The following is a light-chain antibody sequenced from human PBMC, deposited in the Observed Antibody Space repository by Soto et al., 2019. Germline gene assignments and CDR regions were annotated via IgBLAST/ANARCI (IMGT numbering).Light chain of an antibody. CDR2: SAS. J-gene: IGKJ1*01. Sequence: DIQLTQSPSFLPASVGDRVTITCRASQGISNYLAWYQQKPGKAPNILIYSASTLHTGVPSRFSGSGSGTEFTLTIIGLQPEDFATYYCQQLTSSPPWTFGQGTKVEIK. V-gene: IGKV1-9*01. CDR3: QQLTSSPPWT. CDR1: QGISNY.